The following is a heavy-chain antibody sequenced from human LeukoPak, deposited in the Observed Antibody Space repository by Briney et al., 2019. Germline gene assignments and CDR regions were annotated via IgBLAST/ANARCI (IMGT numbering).Heavy chain of an antibody. D-gene: IGHD3-10*01. CDR2: IYYSGST. CDR3: ARDPITMVRGVIRARGRFDP. CDR1: GGSISSSSYY. J-gene: IGHJ5*02. Sequence: SETPSLTCTVSGGSISSSSYYWGWIRQPPGKGLEWIGSIYYSGSTYYNPSLKSRVTISVDTSKNQFSLKLSSVTAADTAVYYCARDPITMVRGVIRARGRFDPWGQGTLVTVSS. V-gene: IGHV4-39*02.